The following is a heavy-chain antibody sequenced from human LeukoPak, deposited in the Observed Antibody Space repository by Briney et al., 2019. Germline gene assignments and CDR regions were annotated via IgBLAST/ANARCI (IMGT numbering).Heavy chain of an antibody. J-gene: IGHJ6*03. CDR2: MNPNRGNT. D-gene: IGHD3-3*01. CDR3: ARVGGLTYYDFWSGYEYYMDV. Sequence: ASVKVSCKASGYTFTSYDINWVRQATGQGLEWMGLMNPNRGNTGYAQKFQGRVTMTRNTSISTAYMELSSLRSEDTAVYYCARVGGLTYYDFWSGYEYYMDVWGKGTTVTVSS. CDR1: GYTFTSYD. V-gene: IGHV1-8*01.